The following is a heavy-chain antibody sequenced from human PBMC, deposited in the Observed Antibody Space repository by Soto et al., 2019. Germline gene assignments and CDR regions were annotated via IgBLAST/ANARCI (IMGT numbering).Heavy chain of an antibody. V-gene: IGHV1-69*01. CDR3: ANRPKGGSSSSTSYYYYGMDV. D-gene: IGHD6-6*01. CDR1: GGTFSSYA. J-gene: IGHJ6*02. Sequence: QVQLVQSGAEVKKPGSSVKVSCKASGGTFSSYAISWVRQAPGQGLEWMGGIIPIFGTANYAQKFQGRVTITADESTSSAYMELSSLRSEDTAVSYCANRPKGGSSSSTSYYYYGMDVWGQGTTVTVSS. CDR2: IIPIFGTA.